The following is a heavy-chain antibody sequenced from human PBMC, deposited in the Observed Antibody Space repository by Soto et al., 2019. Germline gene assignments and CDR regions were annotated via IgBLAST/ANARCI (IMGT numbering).Heavy chain of an antibody. CDR1: GGSISSYY. CDR2: IYYSGST. V-gene: IGHV4-59*08. CDR3: ARHVRVVVVPAATYYYYYMDV. D-gene: IGHD2-2*01. J-gene: IGHJ6*03. Sequence: PSETLSLTCTVSGGSISSYYWSWIRQPPGKGLEWIGYIYYSGSTNYNPSLKSRVTISVDTSKNQFSLKLSSVTAADTAVYYCARHVRVVVVPAATYYYYYMDVWGKGTTVTSP.